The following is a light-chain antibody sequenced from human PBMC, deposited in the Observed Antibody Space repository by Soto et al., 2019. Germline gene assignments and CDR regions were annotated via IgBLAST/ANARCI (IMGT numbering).Light chain of an antibody. V-gene: IGLV2-11*01. CDR1: SSDVGGYNY. CDR3: GSYAGSNTWV. CDR2: DVN. J-gene: IGLJ3*02. Sequence: QSALTQPRSVSGSPGQSVTISCTGISSDVGGYNYVSWYQQHPGKAPKLMIYDVNKRPSGVPDRFSGSKSGNTASLTISGLQAEDEADYCCGSYAGSNTWVFGGGTKLTVL.